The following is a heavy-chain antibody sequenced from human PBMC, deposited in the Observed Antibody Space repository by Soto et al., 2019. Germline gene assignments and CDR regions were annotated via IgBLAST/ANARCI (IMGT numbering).Heavy chain of an antibody. CDR3: ARRDRSGFSYWLDT. D-gene: IGHD3-22*01. Sequence: QVQLQESGPGLVKPSQTLSLTCTVSGGSISSGDYYWSWIRQHPGKGLEWIGTIYFSGTTYYNPSLKSRVTISVDTSKSQFSLKLSSVTAADTAEYYCARRDRSGFSYWLDTWGQGTLVTVSS. CDR1: GGSISSGDYY. V-gene: IGHV4-31*03. J-gene: IGHJ5*02. CDR2: IYFSGTT.